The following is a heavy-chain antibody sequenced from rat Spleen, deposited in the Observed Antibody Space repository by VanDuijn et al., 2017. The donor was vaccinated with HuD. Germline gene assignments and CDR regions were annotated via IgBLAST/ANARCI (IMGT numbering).Heavy chain of an antibody. CDR1: GFSLISYS. J-gene: IGHJ3*01. Sequence: QVQLKESGPGLVQPSQTLSLTCTVSGFSLISYSVNWVRQPPGKGLEWMGGIWGDGSTNYNSALKYRLNISRDTSKSQVFLSMSSLQTEDTATYYCARAGSAAISLGNWFAYWGQGTLVTVSS. D-gene: IGHD1-2*01. CDR3: ARAGSAAISLGNWFAY. CDR2: IWGDGST. V-gene: IGHV2-13*01.